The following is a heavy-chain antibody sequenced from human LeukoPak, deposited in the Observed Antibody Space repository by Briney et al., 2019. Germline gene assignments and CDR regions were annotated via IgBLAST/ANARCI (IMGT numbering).Heavy chain of an antibody. CDR3: AKVVPAATPFGFDY. J-gene: IGHJ4*02. V-gene: IGHV3-30-3*01. Sequence: GGSLRLSCAASGFTFSSYAMHWVRQAPGKGLEWVAVISYDGSNKYYADSVKGRFTISRDNSKNTLYLQMNSLRAEDTAVYYCAKVVPAATPFGFDYWGQGTLVTVCS. CDR1: GFTFSSYA. D-gene: IGHD2-2*02. CDR2: ISYDGSNK.